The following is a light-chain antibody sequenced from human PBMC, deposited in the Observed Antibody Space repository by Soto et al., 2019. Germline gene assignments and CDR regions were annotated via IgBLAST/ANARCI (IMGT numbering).Light chain of an antibody. CDR3: QQYYNWPPMYT. CDR2: GAS. J-gene: IGKJ2*01. Sequence: EMVMTQSPATLSVSPGERATLSCRASQSVSTNLAWYQHKPGQPPRLLFYGASTRATGIPARFSGSASGTEFTLTIGSLQSEDFAVYYCQQYYNWPPMYTFGHGTKLEIK. CDR1: QSVSTN. V-gene: IGKV3-15*01.